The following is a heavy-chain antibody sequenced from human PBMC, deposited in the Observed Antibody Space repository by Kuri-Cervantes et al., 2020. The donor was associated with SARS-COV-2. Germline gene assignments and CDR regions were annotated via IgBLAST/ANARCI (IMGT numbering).Heavy chain of an antibody. V-gene: IGHV1-2*02. CDR2: INPKSGGT. D-gene: IGHD6-6*01. CDR3: ASDPGASSSDYFDY. CDR1: GYTFTGYY. J-gene: IGHJ4*02. Sequence: ASVKVSCKASGYTFTGYYMHWVRQAPGQGLEWMGWINPKSGGTNYAQKFQGRVTMTRDTSISTAYMELSRLRSDDTAVYYCASDPGASSSDYFDYWGQGTPVTVSS.